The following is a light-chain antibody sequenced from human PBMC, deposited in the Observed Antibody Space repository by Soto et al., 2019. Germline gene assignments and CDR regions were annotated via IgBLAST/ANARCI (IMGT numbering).Light chain of an antibody. CDR2: SDN. J-gene: IGLJ2*01. Sequence: QSVLTQPPSASGTPGQRVTISCSGSSSNIGTNTVIWYQQLPGAAPKLLIYSDNQQPSGVPDRVAGSKSGTSASLAISGLQSEDEAHYYCEAGDVSLVVFGGGTKLTVL. V-gene: IGLV1-44*01. CDR3: EAGDVSLVV. CDR1: SSNIGTNT.